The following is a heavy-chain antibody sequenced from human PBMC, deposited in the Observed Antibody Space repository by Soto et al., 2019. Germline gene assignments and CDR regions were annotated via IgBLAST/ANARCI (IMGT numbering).Heavy chain of an antibody. CDR3: ARVGDILTGYHHYFAY. CDR1: GFTFSSYW. Sequence: GGSLRLSCAASGFTFSSYWMSWVRQAPGKGLEWVANIKQDGSEKYYVDSVKGRFTISRDNAKNSLYLQMNSLRAEDTAVYYCARVGDILTGYHHYFAYWGQGTLVTVSS. J-gene: IGHJ4*02. CDR2: IKQDGSEK. D-gene: IGHD3-9*01. V-gene: IGHV3-7*05.